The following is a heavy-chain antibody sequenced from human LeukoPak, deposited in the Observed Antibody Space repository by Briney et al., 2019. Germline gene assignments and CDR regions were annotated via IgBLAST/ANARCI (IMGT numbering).Heavy chain of an antibody. CDR1: GFTFSSYA. J-gene: IGHJ5*02. D-gene: IGHD5-18*01. V-gene: IGHV3-30-3*01. CDR2: ISYDGSNK. Sequence: GRSLRLSCAASGFTFSSYALHWVRQAPGKGLEWVAVISYDGSNKYYADSVNGRFTISRDDSINTLYLQMNSLRAEDTAVYYCARGGYSFGYGWFDPWGQGTLVTVSS. CDR3: ARGGYSFGYGWFDP.